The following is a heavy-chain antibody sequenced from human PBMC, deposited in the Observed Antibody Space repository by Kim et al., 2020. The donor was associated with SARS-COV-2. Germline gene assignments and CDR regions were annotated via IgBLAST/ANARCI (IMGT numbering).Heavy chain of an antibody. CDR3: ARGRIRFPFDY. Sequence: STNYNPSLGSRLTMSVDTSKNHFSLNLNSVTAADTAVYYCARGRIRFPFDYWGQGTLVTVS. J-gene: IGHJ4*02. D-gene: IGHD3-3*01. V-gene: IGHV4-34*01. CDR2: ST.